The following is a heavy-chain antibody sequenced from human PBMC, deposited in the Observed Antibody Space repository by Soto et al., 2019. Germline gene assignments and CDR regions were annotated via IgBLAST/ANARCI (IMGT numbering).Heavy chain of an antibody. D-gene: IGHD6-13*01. J-gene: IGHJ3*02. CDR2: VSPDGRQT. Sequence: GGSLRLSCAASGFSFSGKTMHWVRQAPGKGLEWVALVSPDGRQTYYADSVKGRYTISRHNSKNTLYLQMNSLRAEDTAVYYCARVEYSSSGYAFDIWGQGTMVTVSS. CDR1: GFSFSGKT. CDR3: ARVEYSSSGYAFDI. V-gene: IGHV3-30*14.